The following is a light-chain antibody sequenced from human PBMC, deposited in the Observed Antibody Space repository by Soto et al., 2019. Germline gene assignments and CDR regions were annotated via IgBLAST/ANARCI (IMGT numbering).Light chain of an antibody. V-gene: IGLV1-51*01. CDR1: SSNIGGNS. CDR2: DDN. Sequence: QSVLTQPPSVSAAPGQKVTISCSGSSSNIGGNSVSWYQQLPGTAPKLLIYDDNKRPSGIPDRFSGSKSGTSASLTISGLQAEDAADYYCNSYTPSSTLVFGTGTKVTVL. J-gene: IGLJ1*01. CDR3: NSYTPSSTLV.